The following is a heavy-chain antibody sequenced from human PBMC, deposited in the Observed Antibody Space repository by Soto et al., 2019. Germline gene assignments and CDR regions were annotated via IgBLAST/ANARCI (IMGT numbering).Heavy chain of an antibody. J-gene: IGHJ4*02. Sequence: GGSLRLSCAASGLNLRAAGMHWVRQAPGKGLEWVAFISSDGNDKYYADSVKGRFTISRDDSMNSLYLQMNTLRADDSAVYYCAKDKGVTSLDYWGQGTLVTVSS. D-gene: IGHD3-10*01. CDR2: ISSDGNDK. V-gene: IGHV3-30*18. CDR1: GLNLRAAG. CDR3: AKDKGVTSLDY.